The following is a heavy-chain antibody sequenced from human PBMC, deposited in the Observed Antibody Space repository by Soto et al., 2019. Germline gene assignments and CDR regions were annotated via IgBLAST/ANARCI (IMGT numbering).Heavy chain of an antibody. V-gene: IGHV1-69*01. CDR3: ARRGYSGYDYYYYGMDV. Sequence: QVQLVQSGAEVKKPGSSVKVSCKASGGTFSSYAISWVRQAPGQGLEWMGGIIPIFGTANYAQKFQGRVTITADESTSIADMELSSLRPEDTAVYYCARRGYSGYDYYYYGMDVWGQGTTVTVSS. J-gene: IGHJ6*02. CDR2: IIPIFGTA. CDR1: GGTFSSYA. D-gene: IGHD5-12*01.